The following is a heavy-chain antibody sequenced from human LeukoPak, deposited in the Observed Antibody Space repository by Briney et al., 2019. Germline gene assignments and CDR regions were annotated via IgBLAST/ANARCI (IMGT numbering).Heavy chain of an antibody. Sequence: EASVKVSCKASGGTFSSYAISWVRQAPGQGLEWMGRIIPIFGTANYAQKFQGRVTITTDESTSTAYMELSSMRSEDTAVYCCAREDMYYYDSSGYYYFDYWGQGTLVTVSS. CDR2: IIPIFGTA. CDR3: AREDMYYYDSSGYYYFDY. D-gene: IGHD3-22*01. CDR1: GGTFSSYA. V-gene: IGHV1-69*05. J-gene: IGHJ4*02.